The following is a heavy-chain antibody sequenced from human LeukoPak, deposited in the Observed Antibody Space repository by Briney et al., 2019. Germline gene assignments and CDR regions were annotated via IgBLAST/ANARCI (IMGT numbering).Heavy chain of an antibody. CDR1: GFTFSSYG. Sequence: GGSLRLSCAASGFTFSSYGMHWVRQAPGKGLEWVAAISYDGRNKEYVDSVKGRFTISRDNSKNTLYLQMNSLRAEDRAVYNCAKDRGYSHGFDYWGQGTLVTVSS. CDR3: AKDRGYSHGFDY. J-gene: IGHJ4*02. CDR2: ISYDGRNK. D-gene: IGHD5-18*01. V-gene: IGHV3-30*18.